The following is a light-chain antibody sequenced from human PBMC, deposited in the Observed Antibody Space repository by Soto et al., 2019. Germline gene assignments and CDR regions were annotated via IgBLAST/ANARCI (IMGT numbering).Light chain of an antibody. CDR1: QTVGASY. CDR3: QQYGRSPWT. V-gene: IGKV3-20*01. Sequence: EIVLTQSPDTLSLSPGDRATVSCRASQTVGASYVAWYQHRPGQSPKFLMYGASTRATGIPDRFSGSGSGKEFTLNIDRLEPEDFGLYYCQQYGRSPWTFGKGNRVEI. J-gene: IGKJ1*01. CDR2: GAS.